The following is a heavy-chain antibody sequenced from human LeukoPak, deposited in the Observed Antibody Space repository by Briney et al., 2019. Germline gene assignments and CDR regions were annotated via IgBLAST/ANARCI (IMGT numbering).Heavy chain of an antibody. V-gene: IGHV4-39*07. CDR3: ARGSYYYDSSGRLFDY. CDR2: IYYSGST. CDR1: GASISSSSYY. Sequence: SETLSLTCTVSGASISSSSYYWGWIRQPPGTGLEWIGSIYYSGSTYYNPSLKSRVTISVDTSKNQFSLKLSSVTAADTAVYYCARGSYYYDSSGRLFDYWGQGTLVTVSS. J-gene: IGHJ4*02. D-gene: IGHD3-22*01.